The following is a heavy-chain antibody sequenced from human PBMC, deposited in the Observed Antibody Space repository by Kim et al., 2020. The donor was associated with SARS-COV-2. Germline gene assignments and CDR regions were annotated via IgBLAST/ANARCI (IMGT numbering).Heavy chain of an antibody. D-gene: IGHD3-22*01. V-gene: IGHV1-69*13. CDR3: ASLTYYDGGGYLPFPPDHYYGLDV. CDR2: IIRIFKTA. Sequence: SVKVSCKASGDTFSNYAITWVRQAPGQGLEWMGGIIRIFKTANYAQKFQGRVSITADESTSTAYMELSSLRSEDTAVYYCASLTYYDGGGYLPFPPDHYYGLDVWGQGTTVTVSS. J-gene: IGHJ6*02. CDR1: GDTFSNYA.